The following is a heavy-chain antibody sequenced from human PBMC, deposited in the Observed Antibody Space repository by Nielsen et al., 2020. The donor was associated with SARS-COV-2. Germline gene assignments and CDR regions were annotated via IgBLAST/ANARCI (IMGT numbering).Heavy chain of an antibody. V-gene: IGHV3-48*03. CDR2: ISRSGATK. CDR3: ARPSPNDYVYFDV. Sequence: GESLKISCAVSGFTFSSYDFNWVRQAPGKGLEWISYISRSGATKFCADSVKGRFTISRDTARKSIYLQLNNLRADDTAVYYCARPSPNDYVYFDVWGQGTLVTVSS. J-gene: IGHJ4*02. CDR1: GFTFSSYD. D-gene: IGHD4-17*01.